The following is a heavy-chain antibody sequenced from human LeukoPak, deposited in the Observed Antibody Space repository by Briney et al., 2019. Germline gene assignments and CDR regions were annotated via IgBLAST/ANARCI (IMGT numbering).Heavy chain of an antibody. V-gene: IGHV3-64D*06. CDR3: VRKGWVSGAIDY. CDR1: GFTLSNYA. Sequence: PGGSLRLSCSASGFTLSNYAVHWVRQSPGKGLEYVSALSADGNSKFYAESVKGRFTASRDSSNNTLHLQMSSLRPEDTAVYYCVRKGWVSGAIDYWGQGTLVTVSS. CDR2: LSADGNSK. D-gene: IGHD6-13*01. J-gene: IGHJ4*02.